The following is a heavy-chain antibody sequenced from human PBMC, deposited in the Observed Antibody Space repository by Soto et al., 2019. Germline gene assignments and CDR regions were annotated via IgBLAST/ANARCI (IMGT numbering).Heavy chain of an antibody. D-gene: IGHD2-15*01. Sequence: QVQLVESGGGVVQPGRSLRLSCAASGFTFSSYAMHWVRQAPGKGLEWVAVISYDGSNKYYADSVKGRFTISRDNSKNTLYLQMNSLRAEDTAVYYCARPAQLYCSGGSCYYFDYWGQGTLVTVSS. V-gene: IGHV3-30-3*01. CDR1: GFTFSSYA. CDR3: ARPAQLYCSGGSCYYFDY. CDR2: ISYDGSNK. J-gene: IGHJ4*02.